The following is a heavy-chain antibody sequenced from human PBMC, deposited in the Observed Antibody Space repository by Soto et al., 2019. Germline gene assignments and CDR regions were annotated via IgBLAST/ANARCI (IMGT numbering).Heavy chain of an antibody. CDR2: INAGNGNT. J-gene: IGHJ4*02. CDR1: GYTFTSYA. CDR3: ARDPGYRYGYN. D-gene: IGHD5-18*01. Sequence: QVQLVQSGAEVKKPGASVKVSCKASGYTFTSYAMHWVRQAPGQRLEWMGWINAGNGNTKYSQKFQGRVTITRDTSASAAYMELSSLRSEDRAVYYCARDPGYRYGYNWGQGTRGTVSS. V-gene: IGHV1-3*01.